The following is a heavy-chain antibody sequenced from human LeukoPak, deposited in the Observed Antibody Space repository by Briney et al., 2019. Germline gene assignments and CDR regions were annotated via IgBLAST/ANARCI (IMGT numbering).Heavy chain of an antibody. J-gene: IGHJ4*02. CDR3: ARGAGSGWYRSFDY. Sequence: GGSLRLSCAASGFTFSSYSMNWVRQAPGKGLEWVSSISSSSSYIYYADSVKGRFTISRDNAKNSLYLQMNSLRAEDTAVYYCARGAGSGWYRSFDYWGQGALVTVSS. CDR2: ISSSSSYI. D-gene: IGHD6-19*01. V-gene: IGHV3-21*01. CDR1: GFTFSSYS.